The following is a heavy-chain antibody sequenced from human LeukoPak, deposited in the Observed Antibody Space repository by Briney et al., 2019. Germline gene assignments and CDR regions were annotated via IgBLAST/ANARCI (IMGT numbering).Heavy chain of an antibody. CDR3: ARVGYNYGYDY. V-gene: IGHV3-64D*06. CDR1: GFTFSSHA. D-gene: IGHD5-18*01. Sequence: GGSLRLSCSASGFTFSSHAMDWVRQAPGKGLEFVSAISSNGVRTYYADSVKGRFTISRDNSKNTLYLQMSSLRAEDTAVYYCARVGYNYGYDYWGQGTLVTVSS. CDR2: ISSNGVRT. J-gene: IGHJ4*02.